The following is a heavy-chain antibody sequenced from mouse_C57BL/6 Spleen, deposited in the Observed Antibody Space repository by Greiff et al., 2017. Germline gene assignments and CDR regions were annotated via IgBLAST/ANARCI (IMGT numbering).Heavy chain of an antibody. CDR1: GYTFTEYT. Sequence: VQLQQSGAELVKPGASVKLSCKASGYTFTEYTIHWVKQRSGQGLEWIGWFYPGSGSIKYNEKFKDKATLTADKSSSTVYMELSRFTSEDSAVYFCARHEDPRGGYDWYFDVWGTGTTVTVAS. CDR2: FYPGSGSI. V-gene: IGHV1-62-2*01. D-gene: IGHD2-2*01. CDR3: ARHEDPRGGYDWYFDV. J-gene: IGHJ1*03.